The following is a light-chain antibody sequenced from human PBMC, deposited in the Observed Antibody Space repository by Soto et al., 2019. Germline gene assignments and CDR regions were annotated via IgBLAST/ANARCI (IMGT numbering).Light chain of an antibody. CDR3: QQFSSYPLT. V-gene: IGKV3-20*01. CDR2: DAS. CDR1: QTVRNNY. Sequence: EFVLTKSPGTLSLSTGERATLSCRASQTVRNNYLAWYQQKPGQAPRLLIYDASSRATGIPDRFSGGGSRTDFALTISRLEPEDFAVYYCQQFSSYPLTFGGGTKVEIK. J-gene: IGKJ4*01.